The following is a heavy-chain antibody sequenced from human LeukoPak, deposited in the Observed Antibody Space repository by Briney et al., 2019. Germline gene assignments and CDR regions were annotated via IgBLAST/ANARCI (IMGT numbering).Heavy chain of an antibody. J-gene: IGHJ4*02. V-gene: IGHV4-34*01. CDR3: ARGRKFVY. CDR2: INHSGST. Sequence: GSLRLSCAASGFTFSSYSMNWVRQAPGKGLEWIGEINHSGSTNYNPSLKSRVTISVDTSKNQFSLKLSSVTAADTAVYYCARGRKFVYWGQGTLVTVSS. CDR1: GFTFSSYS. D-gene: IGHD3-10*01.